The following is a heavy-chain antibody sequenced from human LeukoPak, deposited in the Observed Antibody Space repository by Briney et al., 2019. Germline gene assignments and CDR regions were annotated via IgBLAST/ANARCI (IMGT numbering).Heavy chain of an antibody. CDR1: GGSISSSSYY. D-gene: IGHD6-13*01. CDR3: ARVGAAAGIGFGHHYYYYYMDV. Sequence: PSETLSLTCTVSGGSISSSSYYWGWIRQPPGKGLEWIGSIYYSGSTYYNPSLKSRVTISVDTSKNQFSLKLSSVTAADTAVYYCARVGAAAGIGFGHHYYYYYMDVWGKGTTVTISS. J-gene: IGHJ6*03. CDR2: IYYSGST. V-gene: IGHV4-39*07.